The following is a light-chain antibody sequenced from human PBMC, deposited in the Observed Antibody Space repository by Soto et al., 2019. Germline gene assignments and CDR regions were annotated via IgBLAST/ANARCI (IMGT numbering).Light chain of an antibody. Sequence: DIQMTQSPSSLSASVGDRVTITCRANQGISNSLAWYQQKPGKVPKLLIYAASTLQSGVPSRFSGSGSGTDFTLTISSLQPEDVATYYCQKYNSAPPTFGQGTK. CDR1: QGISNS. V-gene: IGKV1-27*01. CDR3: QKYNSAPPT. CDR2: AAS. J-gene: IGKJ1*01.